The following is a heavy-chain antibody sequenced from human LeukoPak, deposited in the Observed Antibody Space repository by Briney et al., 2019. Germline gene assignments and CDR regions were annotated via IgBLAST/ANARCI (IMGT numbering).Heavy chain of an antibody. D-gene: IGHD5-24*01. V-gene: IGHV3-21*01. Sequence: GGSLRLSRAASGFAFRSHSMSWVRQSPGKGLEWVSSISGGGSHIYYADSMKGRFTISRDNAKNSLFLQMSSLRAEDTAVYYCARDFRTQLDGYSPPYHFDYWGQGALVTVSS. J-gene: IGHJ4*02. CDR2: ISGGGSHI. CDR3: ARDFRTQLDGYSPPYHFDY. CDR1: GFAFRSHS.